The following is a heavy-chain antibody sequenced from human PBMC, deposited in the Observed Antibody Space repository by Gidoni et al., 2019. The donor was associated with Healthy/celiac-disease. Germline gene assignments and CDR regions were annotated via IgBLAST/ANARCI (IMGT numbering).Heavy chain of an antibody. CDR1: GGSISSSSYY. J-gene: IGHJ3*02. V-gene: IGHV4-39*01. CDR3: ARLGFTMIARAFDI. D-gene: IGHD3-22*01. CDR2: IYYSGST. Sequence: QLQLQESGPGLVKPSETLSLTCTVSGGSISSSSYYWGWIRQPPGKGLEWIGSIYYSGSTYYNPSLKSRVTISVDTSKNQFSLKLSSVTAADTAVYYCARLGFTMIARAFDIWGQGTMVTVSS.